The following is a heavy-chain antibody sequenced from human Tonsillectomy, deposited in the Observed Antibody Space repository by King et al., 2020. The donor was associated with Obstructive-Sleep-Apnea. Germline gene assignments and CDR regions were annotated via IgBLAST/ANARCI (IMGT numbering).Heavy chain of an antibody. CDR1: GFTFSSYA. V-gene: IGHV3-30*04. J-gene: IGHJ4*02. D-gene: IGHD1-26*01. Sequence: VQLVESGGGVVQPGRSLRLSCAASGFTFSSYAMHWVRQAPGKGLEWVAVISNDGSNKYYADTVQGRFTISRDNSKNSLYLQMNSLRAEDMAVYYCARDWGYSGSHLSFWGQGTLVTVSS. CDR2: ISNDGSNK. CDR3: ARDWGYSGSHLSF.